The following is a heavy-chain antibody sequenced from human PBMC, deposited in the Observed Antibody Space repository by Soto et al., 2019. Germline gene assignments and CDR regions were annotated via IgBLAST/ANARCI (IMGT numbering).Heavy chain of an antibody. CDR3: ARGHLAVVPVASWFYYMDV. Sequence: QVQLVQSGAEVQKPGASVKVPCKASGYTFSNYAVHWVRQAPGQRLEWMGWINAGNGNTRYSQKFQGRVTISRDTSARTVYMELNGLRSEDTSVYFRARGHLAVVPVASWFYYMDVWGNGTTVTVSS. CDR1: GYTFSNYA. V-gene: IGHV1-3*01. D-gene: IGHD2-2*01. CDR2: INAGNGNT. J-gene: IGHJ6*03.